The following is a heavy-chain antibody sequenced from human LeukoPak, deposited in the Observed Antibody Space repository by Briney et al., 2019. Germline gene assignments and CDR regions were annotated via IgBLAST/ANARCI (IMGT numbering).Heavy chain of an antibody. Sequence: SETLSLTCTVSGGSISSYYWSWIRQPAGKGLEWIGRIYTSGSTNYNPSLKSRVTMSVDTSKNQFSLKLSSVTAADTAVYYCARDLSDLNYYGSGSAGYWGQGTLVTVSS. D-gene: IGHD3-10*01. CDR2: IYTSGST. CDR1: GGSISSYY. CDR3: ARDLSDLNYYGSGSAGY. J-gene: IGHJ4*02. V-gene: IGHV4-4*07.